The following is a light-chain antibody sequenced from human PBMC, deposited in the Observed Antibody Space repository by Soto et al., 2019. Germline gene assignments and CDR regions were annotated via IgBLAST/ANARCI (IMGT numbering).Light chain of an antibody. J-gene: IGLJ2*01. CDR2: DDN. CDR1: NIGGKS. V-gene: IGLV3-21*02. Sequence: SYELTQPPSVSVAPGQTARITWGGNNIGGKSVHWYQQKPGQAPALVIYDDNDRPSGIPERISGSNSGNTATLTISRVEVGDEADYYCQVWDSSREHVVFGGGTKLTVL. CDR3: QVWDSSREHVV.